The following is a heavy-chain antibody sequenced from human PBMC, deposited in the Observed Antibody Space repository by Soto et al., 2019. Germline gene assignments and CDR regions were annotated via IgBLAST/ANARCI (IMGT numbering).Heavy chain of an antibody. Sequence: PGGSLRLSCAASGFTFSSYGMHWVRQAPGNGLEWVAVISYDGSNKYYADSVKGRFTISRDNSNNTLYLQMNSLRAEDTAVYYCAKDGDYYDSSGYHTGGMDVWGQGTTVTVSS. CDR1: GFTFSSYG. CDR2: ISYDGSNK. CDR3: AKDGDYYDSSGYHTGGMDV. J-gene: IGHJ6*02. V-gene: IGHV3-30*18. D-gene: IGHD3-22*01.